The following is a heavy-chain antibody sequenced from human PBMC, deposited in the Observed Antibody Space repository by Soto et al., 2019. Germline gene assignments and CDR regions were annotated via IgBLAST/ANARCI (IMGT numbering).Heavy chain of an antibody. CDR3: ARSQGSSTSLEIYYYSYYGRDV. D-gene: IGHD2-2*01. Sequence: QVQLVQSGAEVKKPGSSVKVSCKASGGTFSSYAISWLRQAPGQGLEWMGGIIPISETTNYAQKFQGRVTITADESKSTAYMELSSLRSEDTAVYYWARSQGSSTSLEIYYYSYYGRDVWGQGTTVTVSS. V-gene: IGHV1-69*01. CDR2: IIPISETT. J-gene: IGHJ6*02. CDR1: GGTFSSYA.